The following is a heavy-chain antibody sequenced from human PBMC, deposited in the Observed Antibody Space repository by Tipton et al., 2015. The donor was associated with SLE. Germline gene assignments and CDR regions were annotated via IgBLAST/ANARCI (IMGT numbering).Heavy chain of an antibody. CDR2: IYTSGST. V-gene: IGHV4-61*02. D-gene: IGHD1-1*01. CDR1: GGSISSGSYY. CDR3: ARGNDYYYYYGMDV. Sequence: TLSLTCTVSGGSISSGSYYWSWIRQPAGKGLEWIGRIYTSGSTHYNPSLKSRVTISVDTSKNQFSLKLSSVTAADTAVYYCARGNDYYYYYGMDVWGQGTTVTVSS. J-gene: IGHJ6*02.